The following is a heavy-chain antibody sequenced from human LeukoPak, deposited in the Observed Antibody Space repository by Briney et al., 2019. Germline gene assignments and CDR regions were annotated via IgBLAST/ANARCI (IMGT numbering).Heavy chain of an antibody. CDR3: ARALTMRPEYYFDY. CDR1: GYTFTGYY. J-gene: IGHJ4*02. V-gene: IGHV1-2*02. Sequence: ASVKVSCKASGYTFTGYYMHWVRQAPGQGLEWMGWINPNSGGTNYAQKFQGRVTMTRDTSISTAYMELSRLRSDDTAVYYCARALTMRPEYYFDYWGQGTLVTVSS. CDR2: INPNSGGT. D-gene: IGHD3-22*01.